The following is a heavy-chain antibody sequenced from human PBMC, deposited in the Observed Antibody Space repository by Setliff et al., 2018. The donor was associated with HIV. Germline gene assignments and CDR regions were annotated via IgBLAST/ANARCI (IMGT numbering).Heavy chain of an antibody. CDR3: ARGAAAILYYYYMDV. D-gene: IGHD6-13*01. Sequence: SVKVSCKASGGTSSRYTISWVRQAPGQGLEWMGGIIPMFGSTNYAQKFQGRVTITADESASALYMELSSLRSDDTAVYYCARGAAAILYYYYMDVWGKGTTVTVSS. CDR2: IIPMFGST. V-gene: IGHV1-69*13. J-gene: IGHJ6*03. CDR1: GGTSSRYT.